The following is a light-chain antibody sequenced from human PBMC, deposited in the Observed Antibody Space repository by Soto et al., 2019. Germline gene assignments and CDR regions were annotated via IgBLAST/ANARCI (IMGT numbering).Light chain of an antibody. CDR1: TSDVGAYSF. J-gene: IGLJ1*01. CDR3: CSYAGAYRYV. Sequence: QSALAQPRSVSGSPGQSITISCTGSTSDVGAYSFASWYQQHPGAAPKLLIHDVNKRPPGAPDRCSASMSGNTASLTISGLQAEDEADYFCCSYAGAYRYVLGSGTKVTVL. CDR2: DVN. V-gene: IGLV2-11*01.